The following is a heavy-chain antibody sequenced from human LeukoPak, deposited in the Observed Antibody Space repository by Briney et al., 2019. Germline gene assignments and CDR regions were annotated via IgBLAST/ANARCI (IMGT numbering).Heavy chain of an antibody. CDR3: ARGGYYGSGSDDAFDI. J-gene: IGHJ3*02. V-gene: IGHV4-61*08. Sequence: PSQTLSLTCTVSSGSISSGGYYWSWIRQPPGKGLEWIGEINHSGSTNYNPSLKSRVAISEDTSKNQFSLNLSSVTAADTAVYYCARGGYYGSGSDDAFDIWGQGTMVTVSS. CDR2: INHSGST. CDR1: SGSISSGGYY. D-gene: IGHD3-10*01.